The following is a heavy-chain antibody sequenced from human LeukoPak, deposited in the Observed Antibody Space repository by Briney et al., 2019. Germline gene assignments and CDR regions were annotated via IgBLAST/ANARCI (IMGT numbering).Heavy chain of an antibody. J-gene: IGHJ6*04. Sequence: ASVKVSCKASGYTLTGYYMNWGRQPPGQGLGWMGWINPNSGGKNYAQKFQGWVTMTRDTSISTAYMELSRLRSDDTAVYYCARAYGSGSYYDGADDYYYGMDVWGKGTTVTVSS. CDR2: INPNSGGK. CDR1: GYTLTGYY. CDR3: ARAYGSGSYYDGADDYYYGMDV. D-gene: IGHD3-10*01. V-gene: IGHV1-2*04.